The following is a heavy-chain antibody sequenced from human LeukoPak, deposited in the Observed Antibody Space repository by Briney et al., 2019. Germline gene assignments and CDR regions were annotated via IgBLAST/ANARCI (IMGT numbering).Heavy chain of an antibody. V-gene: IGHV1-69*13. D-gene: IGHD3-22*01. CDR2: IIPIFATA. CDR3: ARVHHYFDIAFDY. J-gene: IGHJ4*02. CDR1: RGTFTNYA. Sequence: ASVKVSCKASRGTFTNYAISWVRQAPGQGLEWMGGIIPIFATANYAQKFQGRVTITADESTSTAYMELSSLRSEDTAVYYCARVHHYFDIAFDYWGQGTLVTVSS.